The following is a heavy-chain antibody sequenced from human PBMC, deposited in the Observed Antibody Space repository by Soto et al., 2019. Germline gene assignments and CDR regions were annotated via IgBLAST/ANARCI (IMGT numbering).Heavy chain of an antibody. CDR1: GGTFSSYT. CDR2: IIPTLGIA. Sequence: QVQLVQSGAEVTKPGSSVKVSCKASGGTFSSYTISWVRQAPGQGLEWMGRIIPTLGIANYAQKFQGRVTITADKSTSTAYSERSSLRSEDTAVYYCARSDIVVEPAAIYYYYYGMDVWGQGTTVTVSS. CDR3: ARSDIVVEPAAIYYYYYGMDV. J-gene: IGHJ6*02. V-gene: IGHV1-69*02. D-gene: IGHD2-2*02.